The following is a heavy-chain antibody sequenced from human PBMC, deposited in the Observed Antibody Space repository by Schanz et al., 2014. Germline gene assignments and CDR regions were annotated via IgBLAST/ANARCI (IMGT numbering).Heavy chain of an antibody. CDR1: GFVFGDYY. CDR3: AKDAPYPFDL. Sequence: QVQVVQSGGGLVKPGGSLRLSCAASGFVFGDYYMTWVRQAPGKGLEWISFINTGSNYINYADSVKGRFTISRDNSKNTLYLQMNSLRAEDTAIYYCAKDAPYPFDLWGRGTLSTVSS. V-gene: IGHV3-11*05. CDR2: INTGSNYI. J-gene: IGHJ2*01.